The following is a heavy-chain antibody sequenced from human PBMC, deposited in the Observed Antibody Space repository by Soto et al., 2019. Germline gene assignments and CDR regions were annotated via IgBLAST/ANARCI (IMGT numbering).Heavy chain of an antibody. D-gene: IGHD5-18*01. V-gene: IGHV1-2*04. CDR3: ARNVGLWSRKGYMDV. J-gene: IGHJ6*03. CDR1: GYTFTGYY. Sequence: ASVKVSCKASGYTFTGYYMHWVRQAPGQGLEWMGWINPNSGGTNYAQKFQGWVTMTRDTSISTAYMELSRLRSDDTAVYYCARNVGLWSRKGYMDVWGKGTTVTVSS. CDR2: INPNSGGT.